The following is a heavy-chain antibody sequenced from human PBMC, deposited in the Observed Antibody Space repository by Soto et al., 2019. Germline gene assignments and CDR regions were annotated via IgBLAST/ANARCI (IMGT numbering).Heavy chain of an antibody. D-gene: IGHD1-7*01. CDR2: ISANGQGI. CDR1: GFTFSTYA. Sequence: GGSLRLSCAASGFTFSTYALIWVRQAPGKGLEWVSAISANGQGIYYADSVRGRFTISRDNSKNTIFLHMDSLRAEDTAVYYCAKDRNYPRDQFHYWGQGTLVTVSS. J-gene: IGHJ4*02. CDR3: AKDRNYPRDQFHY. V-gene: IGHV3-23*01.